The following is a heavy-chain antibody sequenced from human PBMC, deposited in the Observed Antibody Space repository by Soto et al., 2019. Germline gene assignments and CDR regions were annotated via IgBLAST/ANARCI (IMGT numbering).Heavy chain of an antibody. J-gene: IGHJ5*02. D-gene: IGHD3-16*01. V-gene: IGHV1-8*01. CDR3: ARMATFGSLNWFDP. Sequence: GASVKVSCKASGYSFTNNDVTWVRQATGQGLEWMGWMNPGSGDTGYAQKFQGRVTMTRDISIATAYMELNSLRSDDTAIYYCARMATFGSLNWFDPWGQGTLVTVSS. CDR1: GYSFTNND. CDR2: MNPGSGDT.